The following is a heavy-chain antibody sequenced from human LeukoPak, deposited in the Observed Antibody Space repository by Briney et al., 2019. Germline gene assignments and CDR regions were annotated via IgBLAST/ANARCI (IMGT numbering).Heavy chain of an antibody. V-gene: IGHV3-23*01. CDR2: ISIGDST. Sequence: GGSLRLSCAVSGFTFSRHAMTWVRQAPGKGLEWVSGISIGDSTFYADSVKGRFTISRDKSKNTLYLQMNSLRAEDTAVYYCAIEILPNDYWGQGTLVTVSS. J-gene: IGHJ4*02. CDR3: AIEILPNDY. CDR1: GFTFSRHA.